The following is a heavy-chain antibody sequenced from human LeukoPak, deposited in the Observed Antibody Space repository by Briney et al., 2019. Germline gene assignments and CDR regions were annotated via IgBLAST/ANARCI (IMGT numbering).Heavy chain of an antibody. V-gene: IGHV1-69*05. CDR1: GGTFSSYA. Sequence: SSVKVSCKASGGTFSSYAISWVRQAPGQGLERMGRIIPIFGTANYAQKFQGRVTITTDESTSTAYMELSSLRSEDTAVYYCARAGGYYDSSGYYPLDYWGQGTLVTVSS. D-gene: IGHD3-22*01. CDR2: IIPIFGTA. CDR3: ARAGGYYDSSGYYPLDY. J-gene: IGHJ4*02.